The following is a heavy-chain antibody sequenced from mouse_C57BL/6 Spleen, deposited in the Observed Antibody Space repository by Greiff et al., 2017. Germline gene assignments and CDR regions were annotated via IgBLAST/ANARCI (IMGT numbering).Heavy chain of an antibody. CDR1: GYTFTGSW. D-gene: IGHD3-2*02. CDR3: ASLDSSGYVTWFAY. Sequence: QVQLQPSGAELMKPGASVKLSCKATGYTFTGSWIEWVKQRPGHGLEWIGEILPGSGSTNYNEKFKGKATFTADTSSNTAYMQLSSLTTEDSAIYYCASLDSSGYVTWFAYWGQGTLVTVSA. CDR2: ILPGSGST. J-gene: IGHJ3*01. V-gene: IGHV1-9*01.